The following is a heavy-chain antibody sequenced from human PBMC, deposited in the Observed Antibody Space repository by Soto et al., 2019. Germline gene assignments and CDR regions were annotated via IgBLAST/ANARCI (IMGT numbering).Heavy chain of an antibody. CDR3: ARYGYSYAPGYYYYGMDA. D-gene: IGHD5-18*01. Sequence: GGSLRLSCAASGFTFSSYGMHWVRQAPGKGLEWVAVISYDGSNKYYADSVKGRFTISRDNSKNTLYLQMNSLRAEDTALYYFARYGYSYAPGYYYYGMDAWGQGTTVTVSS. CDR1: GFTFSSYG. CDR2: ISYDGSNK. V-gene: IGHV3-30*03. J-gene: IGHJ6*02.